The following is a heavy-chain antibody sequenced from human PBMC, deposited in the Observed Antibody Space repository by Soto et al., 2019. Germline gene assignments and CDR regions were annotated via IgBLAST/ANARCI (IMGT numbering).Heavy chain of an antibody. D-gene: IGHD4-17*01. J-gene: IGHJ4*02. V-gene: IGHV4-34*01. CDR3: ARAGRYYGDYDADY. CDR2: INHSGST. CDR1: GGSFSGYY. Sequence: ETLSLTCAVYGGSFSGYYWSWIRQPPGKGLEWIGEINHSGSTNYNPSLKSRVTISVDTSKNQFSLKLSSVTAADTAVYYCARAGRYYGDYDADYWGQGTLVTVSS.